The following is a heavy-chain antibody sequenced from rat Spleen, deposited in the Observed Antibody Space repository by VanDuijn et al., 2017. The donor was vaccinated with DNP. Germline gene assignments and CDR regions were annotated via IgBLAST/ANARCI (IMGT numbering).Heavy chain of an antibody. CDR2: ISHSDDRT. CDR1: GFSFSNYY. CDR3: AREHHYHFDY. Sequence: EVQLVESGGGLVEPGRSLKLSCAASGFSFSNYYMAWVRQTPKRGLEWVAIISHSDDRTYYPDSVRGRFTISRDNAESSLYLQMSSLKSEDTSTYYCAREHHYHFDYWGQGVMFTVSS. D-gene: IGHD1-4*01. J-gene: IGHJ2*01. V-gene: IGHV5-20*01.